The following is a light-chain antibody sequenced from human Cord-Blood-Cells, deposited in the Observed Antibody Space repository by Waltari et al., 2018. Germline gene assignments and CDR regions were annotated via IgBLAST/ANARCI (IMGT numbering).Light chain of an antibody. V-gene: IGKV1-39*01. Sequence: DIQMTQSPSSLSASVGDRVTITCRASQSISSYLNWYQQKPGKAPKLLIYAASSLQSGVPSRFSGSGSGTDFTLTISSLQPEDFATYYCQQCYSEITFGQGTRLEIK. CDR2: AAS. J-gene: IGKJ5*01. CDR3: QQCYSEIT. CDR1: QSISSY.